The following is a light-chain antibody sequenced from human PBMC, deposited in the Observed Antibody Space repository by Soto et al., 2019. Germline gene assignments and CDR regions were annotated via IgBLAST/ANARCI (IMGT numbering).Light chain of an antibody. CDR3: QQYASYSWT. J-gene: IGKJ1*01. CDR2: KAS. CDR1: QSISNW. Sequence: DIQMTQSPSTLSASVGDRVTITCRASQSISNWLAWYQQKPGKAPRLLIYKASSLQSGVPSRFSGRGSGTEFTLTISCLQPDDFATYYCQQYASYSWTFGPPTKVEI. V-gene: IGKV1-5*03.